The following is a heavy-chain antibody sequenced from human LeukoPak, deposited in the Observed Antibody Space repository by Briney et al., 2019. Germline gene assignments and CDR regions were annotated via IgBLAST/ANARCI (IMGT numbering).Heavy chain of an antibody. J-gene: IGHJ4*02. CDR2: IDSDGSTT. D-gene: IGHD6-19*01. V-gene: IGHV3-74*01. CDR3: ARGRIAVAGTFDY. Sequence: PGGSLRLYPAPSRFTFSGHWIHWGRPTPGKGLGWGSRIDSDGSTTSYADSVKGRFTISRDNAQNTLYLQMNSLRVEDTAVYYCARGRIAVAGTFDYWGQGTLVIVSS. CDR1: RFTFSGHW.